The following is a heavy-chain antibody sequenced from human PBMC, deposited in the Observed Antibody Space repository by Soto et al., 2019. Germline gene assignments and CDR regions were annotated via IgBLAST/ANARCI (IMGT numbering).Heavy chain of an antibody. V-gene: IGHV1-2*04. Sequence: ASVKVSCKASGYTFTGYYMHWVRQAPGQGLEWMGWINPNSGGTNYAQKFQGWVTMTRDTSISTAYMELSRLRSDDTAVYYCARGSYPGIAAAGALTSAFDIWGQGTMVTVSS. CDR1: GYTFTGYY. D-gene: IGHD6-13*01. CDR2: INPNSGGT. J-gene: IGHJ3*02. CDR3: ARGSYPGIAAAGALTSAFDI.